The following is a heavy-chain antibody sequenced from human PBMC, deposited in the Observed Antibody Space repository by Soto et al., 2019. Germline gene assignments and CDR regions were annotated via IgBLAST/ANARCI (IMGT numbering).Heavy chain of an antibody. D-gene: IGHD6-13*01. CDR3: ARDGCIASGRGMDV. Sequence: VKISGNPSEGSISSVATSWVRKTPSKGLEGMEGIIPLFDTTNYAQKYQGRDQITEDKCTSTADMELSSLRSEDTDVDYFARDGCIASGRGMDVWGKGTTVTVSS. J-gene: IGHJ6*04. CDR1: EGSISSVA. CDR2: IIPLFDTT. V-gene: IGHV1-69*13.